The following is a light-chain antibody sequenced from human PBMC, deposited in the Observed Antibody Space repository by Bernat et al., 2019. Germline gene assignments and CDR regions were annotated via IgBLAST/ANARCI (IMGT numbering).Light chain of an antibody. J-gene: IGLJ3*02. CDR1: KLGSKY. CDR3: QAWDSSTGV. Sequence: SYELTQPPSVSVSPGQTASITCSGDKLGSKYTCWYQQKPGQSPVVVIYQDDKRPSGIPERCSGSHSGNTATLTISGAQAMDEADYYCQAWDSSTGVFGGGTKLTVL. CDR2: QDD. V-gene: IGLV3-1*01.